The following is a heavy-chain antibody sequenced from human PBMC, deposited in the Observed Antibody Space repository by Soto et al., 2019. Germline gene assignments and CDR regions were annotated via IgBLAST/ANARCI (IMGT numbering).Heavy chain of an antibody. D-gene: IGHD1-1*01. V-gene: IGHV4-31*03. J-gene: IGHJ6*02. CDR3: ARELPQRQGRNMDV. CDR1: GGSMTSGDQY. CDR2: INHRGSL. Sequence: QVQLQESGPGLVKPSQTLSLTCTVTGGSMTSGDQYWTWIRHRPGEAPEWFGYINHRGSLYYNPSLKSRVSMSVDTSKNQFSLNLSSVTAADTAVYYCARELPQRQGRNMDVLGQGTTVTVSS.